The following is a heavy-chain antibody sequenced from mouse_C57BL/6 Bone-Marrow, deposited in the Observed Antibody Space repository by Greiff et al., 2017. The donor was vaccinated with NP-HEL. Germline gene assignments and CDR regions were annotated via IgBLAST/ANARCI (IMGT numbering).Heavy chain of an antibody. CDR3: ARPTMVTTSFDY. V-gene: IGHV1-76*01. CDR2: IYPGSGNT. D-gene: IGHD2-9*01. Sequence: QVQLKESGAELVRPGASVKLSCKASGYTFTDYYINWVKQRPGQGLEWIARIYPGSGNTYYNEKFKGKATLTAEKSSSTAYMQLSSLTSEDSAVYFCARPTMVTTSFDYWGQGTTLTVSS. J-gene: IGHJ2*01. CDR1: GYTFTDYY.